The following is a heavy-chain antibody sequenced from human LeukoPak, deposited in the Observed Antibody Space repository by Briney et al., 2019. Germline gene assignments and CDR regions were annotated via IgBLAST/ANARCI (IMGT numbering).Heavy chain of an antibody. CDR3: ARAHGDPYDAFDI. CDR1: GFTFSSYS. Sequence: PGGSLRLSCAASGFTFSSYSMNWVRQAPGKGLEWVSSISSSSSYIYYADSVKGRFTISRDNAKNSLYLQMNSLRAEDTAVYYCARAHGDPYDAFDIWGQGTMVTVSS. D-gene: IGHD4-17*01. V-gene: IGHV3-21*01. J-gene: IGHJ3*02. CDR2: ISSSSSYI.